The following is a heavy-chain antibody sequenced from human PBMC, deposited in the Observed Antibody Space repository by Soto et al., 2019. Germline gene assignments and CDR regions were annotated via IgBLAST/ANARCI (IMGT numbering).Heavy chain of an antibody. CDR3: ARDLYYYDSSGAFDI. J-gene: IGHJ3*02. Sequence: GGSLKLSCAASGFTFSDYGMHWIRQAPGKGLEWVSYISSSSSYTNYADSVKGRFTISRDNAKNSLYLQMNSLRAEDTAVYYCARDLYYYDSSGAFDIWGQGTMVTVSS. CDR2: ISSSSSYT. V-gene: IGHV3-11*06. D-gene: IGHD3-22*01. CDR1: GFTFSDYG.